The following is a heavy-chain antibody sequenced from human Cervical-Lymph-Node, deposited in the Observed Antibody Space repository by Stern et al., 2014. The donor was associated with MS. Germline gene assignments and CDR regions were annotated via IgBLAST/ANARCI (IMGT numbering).Heavy chain of an antibody. Sequence: QVQLQQWGAGLLKPSETLSLTCAVYGGSFDAFYWSWIRQPPGKGLEWIGEISHSGYTNYNPSLYSRVTILVKTYKHPVSLTKSTVTAADTAVYYCARTWIAVRNTKWFDPWGQGTLVTVSS. J-gene: IGHJ5*02. CDR3: ARTWIAVRNTKWFDP. CDR2: ISHSGYT. CDR1: GGSFDAFY. D-gene: IGHD6-6*01. V-gene: IGHV4-34*01.